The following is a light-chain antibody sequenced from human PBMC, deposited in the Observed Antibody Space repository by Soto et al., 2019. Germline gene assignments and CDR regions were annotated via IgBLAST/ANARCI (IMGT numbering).Light chain of an antibody. CDR2: GAT. J-gene: IGKJ1*01. CDR1: QDVGSK. CDR3: QQYNNWPPWT. Sequence: EIVMTQSPATLSVSPVERATLSCRASQDVGSKLAWYQQKPGQAPRLLIYGATTRATGIPARFSGSGSGTQLTLTISSLQSEDFAVYYCQQYNNWPPWTFGQGTKVDIK. V-gene: IGKV3-15*01.